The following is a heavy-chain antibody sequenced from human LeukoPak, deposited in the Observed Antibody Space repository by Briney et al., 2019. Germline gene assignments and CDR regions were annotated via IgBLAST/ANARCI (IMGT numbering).Heavy chain of an antibody. Sequence: SGGSLRLSCAASGFTSSSYAMSWVRQAPGKGLEWVSTISGSGVSTYYADSVKGRFTISRDNSKNTLYLQMISLRAEDTALYYCAKVRVGAVTGTGYFDYWGQGTLVTVSS. D-gene: IGHD6-19*01. CDR2: ISGSGVST. CDR3: AKVRVGAVTGTGYFDY. CDR1: GFTSSSYA. V-gene: IGHV3-23*01. J-gene: IGHJ4*02.